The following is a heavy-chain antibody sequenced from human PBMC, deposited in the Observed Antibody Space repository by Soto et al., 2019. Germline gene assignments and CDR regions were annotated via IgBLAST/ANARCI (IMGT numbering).Heavy chain of an antibody. CDR2: IIPLFRTP. D-gene: IGHD4-4*01. CDR3: ARDSARLQLGGTYYYVLAV. V-gene: IGHV1-69*12. CDR1: GGTFSSSA. J-gene: IGHJ6*02. Sequence: QVQLVQSGAEMKEPGSSVKVSCKTSGGTFSSSAISWLRQAPGQGLEWMGGIIPLFRTPDYAQKFQGRVTIAAAEWTSTAYTELSSLRSEDTAVYYCARDSARLQLGGTYYYVLAVWGQGTTITVSS.